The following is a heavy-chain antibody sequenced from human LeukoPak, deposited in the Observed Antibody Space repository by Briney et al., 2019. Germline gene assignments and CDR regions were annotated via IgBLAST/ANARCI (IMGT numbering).Heavy chain of an antibody. V-gene: IGHV4-31*03. Sequence: SETLSLTCTVSGSSISSGGYYWSWIRQHPGKGLEWIGYIYYSGSTYYNPSLKSRVTISVDTSKNQFSLKLSSVTAADTAVYYRARDYYDSSGFGNWFDPWGQGTLVTVSS. CDR3: ARDYYDSSGFGNWFDP. CDR1: GSSISSGGYY. J-gene: IGHJ5*02. CDR2: IYYSGST. D-gene: IGHD3-22*01.